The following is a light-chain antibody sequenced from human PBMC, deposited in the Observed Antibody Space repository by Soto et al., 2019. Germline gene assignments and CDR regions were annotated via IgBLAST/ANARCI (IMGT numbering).Light chain of an antibody. V-gene: IGKV1-5*01. CDR2: DAS. J-gene: IGKJ1*01. Sequence: DIQMTQSPSTLSASVGDRVTITCRASQSLSNWLAWYQQKPGKAPKLLIYDASILESGVPSRFSGSGSGTEFTLTISSLQPDDSATYYRQQYNSYSSRFGQGTKVDI. CDR3: QQYNSYSSR. CDR1: QSLSNW.